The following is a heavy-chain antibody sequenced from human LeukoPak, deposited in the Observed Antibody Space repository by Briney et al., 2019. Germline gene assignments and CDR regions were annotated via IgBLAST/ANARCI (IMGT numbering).Heavy chain of an antibody. CDR3: AKDPGAIFGVVRPFDY. CDR2: ISGSGGST. J-gene: IGHJ4*02. Sequence: GGSLRLSCAASGFTFSSYAMSWVRQAPGKGLGWVSAISGSGGSTYYADSVKGRFTISRDNSKNTLYLQMNSLRAEDTAVYYCAKDPGAIFGVVRPFDYWGQGTLVTVSS. D-gene: IGHD3-3*01. V-gene: IGHV3-23*01. CDR1: GFTFSSYA.